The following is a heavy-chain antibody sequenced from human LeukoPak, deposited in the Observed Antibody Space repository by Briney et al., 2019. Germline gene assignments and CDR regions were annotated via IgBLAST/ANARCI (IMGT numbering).Heavy chain of an antibody. CDR3: ARDRGGYSSSWYDY. CDR2: IYYSGCT. V-gene: IGHV4-59*01. D-gene: IGHD6-13*01. J-gene: IGHJ4*02. Sequence: PSETLSLTCTVSGGSISSYYWSWIRQPPGKGLEWIGYIYYSGCTNYNPSLKSRVTISVDTSKNQFSLKLSSVTAADTAVYYCARDRGGYSSSWYDYWGQGTLVTVPS. CDR1: GGSISSYY.